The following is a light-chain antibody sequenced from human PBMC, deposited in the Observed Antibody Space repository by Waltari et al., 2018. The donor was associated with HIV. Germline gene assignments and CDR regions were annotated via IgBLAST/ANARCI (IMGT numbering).Light chain of an antibody. Sequence: DIVMTQSPDSLAVSLGERATIHCKSSQSVLNTPTSRNYLAWNQQKPRQPPTLLIYWASNGEAGVVGRLSGSVSGTDFTLTICVLQAEDVAVYYCQQYLRTPLTFGGGTKVEIK. V-gene: IGKV4-1*01. CDR2: WAS. CDR3: QQYLRTPLT. J-gene: IGKJ4*01. CDR1: QSVLNTPTSRNY.